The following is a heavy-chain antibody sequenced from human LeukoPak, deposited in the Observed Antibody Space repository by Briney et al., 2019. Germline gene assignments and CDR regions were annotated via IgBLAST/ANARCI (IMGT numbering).Heavy chain of an antibody. D-gene: IGHD3-22*01. CDR2: ISGSGGST. CDR3: AKDGSYYYDSSGYYSFDY. Sequence: GGSLRLSCAASGFTFSSYAMSWVRQAPGKGPEWVSAISGSGGSTYYADSVKGRFTISRDNSKNTLYLQMNSLRAEDTAVYYCAKDGSYYYDSSGYYSFDYWGQGTLVTVSS. V-gene: IGHV3-23*01. J-gene: IGHJ4*02. CDR1: GFTFSSYA.